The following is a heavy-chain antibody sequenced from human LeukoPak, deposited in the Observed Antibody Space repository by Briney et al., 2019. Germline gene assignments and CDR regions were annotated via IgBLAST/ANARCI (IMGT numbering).Heavy chain of an antibody. CDR3: VGRGTHYYFDY. Sequence: GGSLRLSCAASGFTFSGYSISWVRQAPGKGLGWVSSISSSSSYIYYADSVKGRFTISRDNARNSLYLQMNSLRAEDTAVYYCVGRGTHYYFDYWGQGTLVTVSS. CDR2: ISSSSSYI. J-gene: IGHJ4*02. V-gene: IGHV3-21*01. D-gene: IGHD3/OR15-3a*01. CDR1: GFTFSGYS.